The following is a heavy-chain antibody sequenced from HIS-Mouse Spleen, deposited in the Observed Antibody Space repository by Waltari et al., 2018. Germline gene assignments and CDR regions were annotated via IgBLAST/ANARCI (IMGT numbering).Heavy chain of an antibody. Sequence: QVQLVQSGAEVKKPGASVKVSCKASGYTFTGYYMHWVRQAPGQGREWMGWINPKSGGTNDAQKFQGRVTMTRDTSISTAYMELSRLRSDDTAVYYCARVGYSGSYYYGMDVWGQGTTVTVSS. CDR3: ARVGYSGSYYYGMDV. V-gene: IGHV1-2*02. D-gene: IGHD1-26*01. CDR2: INPKSGGT. J-gene: IGHJ6*02. CDR1: GYTFTGYY.